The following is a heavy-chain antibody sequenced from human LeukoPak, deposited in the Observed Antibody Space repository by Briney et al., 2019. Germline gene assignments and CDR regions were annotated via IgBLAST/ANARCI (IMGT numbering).Heavy chain of an antibody. CDR3: ARDEMNGFLDY. CDR2: IYYSGST. Sequence: SETLSLTCTVSGGSISSYYLSWIRQPPGKGLEWIGYIYYSGSTNYNPSLKSRVTISVDTSKNQFSLKLSSVTAADTAVYYCARDEMNGFLDYWGQGTLVTVSS. V-gene: IGHV4-59*01. CDR1: GGSISSYY. D-gene: IGHD3-3*01. J-gene: IGHJ4*02.